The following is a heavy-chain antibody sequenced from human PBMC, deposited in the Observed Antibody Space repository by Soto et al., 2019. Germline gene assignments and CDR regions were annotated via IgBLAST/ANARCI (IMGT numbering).Heavy chain of an antibody. CDR1: GYTFTSYG. D-gene: IGHD2-2*01. CDR3: ASLRVGYCSSTSCAADYYYYMDV. Sequence: ASVKLSCTASGYTFTSYGSSCVRQAPGQGLEWMGWISAYNGNTNYAQKLQGRVTMTTDTSTSTAYMELRSLRSDDTAVYYCASLRVGYCSSTSCAADYYYYMDVWGKGTTVTVSS. J-gene: IGHJ6*03. V-gene: IGHV1-18*01. CDR2: ISAYNGNT.